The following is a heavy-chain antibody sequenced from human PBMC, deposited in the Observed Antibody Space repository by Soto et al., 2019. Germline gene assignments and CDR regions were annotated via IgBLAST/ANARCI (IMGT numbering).Heavy chain of an antibody. D-gene: IGHD3-22*01. CDR1: GGSISSYY. CDR3: ARDNRSFITTNWFDP. V-gene: IGHV4-59*01. J-gene: IGHJ5*02. CDR2: IYYSGST. Sequence: SETLSLTCTVSGGSISSYYWSWIRQPPGKGLEWIGYIYYSGSTNYNPSLKSRVTISVDTSKNQFSLKLSSVTAADTAVYYCARDNRSFITTNWFDPWGQGTLVTVSS.